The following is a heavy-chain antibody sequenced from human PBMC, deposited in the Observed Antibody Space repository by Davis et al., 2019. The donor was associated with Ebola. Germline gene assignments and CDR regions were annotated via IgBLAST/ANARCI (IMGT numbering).Heavy chain of an antibody. CDR2: IYYSGST. CDR1: GGSISSSSYY. D-gene: IGHD3-3*01. CDR3: ARGAVLRFRFDP. Sequence: SETLSLTCTVSGGSISSSSYYWGWIRQPPGKGLEWIGSIYYSGSTYYNPSLKSRVTISVDTSKNQFSLKLSSVTAADTAVYYCARGAVLRFRFDPWGQGTLVTVSS. J-gene: IGHJ5*02. V-gene: IGHV4-39*01.